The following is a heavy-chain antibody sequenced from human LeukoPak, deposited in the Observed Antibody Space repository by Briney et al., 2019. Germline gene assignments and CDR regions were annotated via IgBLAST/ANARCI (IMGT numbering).Heavy chain of an antibody. Sequence: GGSLRLSCAASGFTFSSYSMNWVRQAPGKGLEWVSSISSSSSYIHYADSVKGRFTISRDNAKNSLYLQMNSLRAEDTAVYYCARDHEEGDYIPAVIFDYWGQGTLVTVSS. J-gene: IGHJ4*02. CDR1: GFTFSSYS. CDR2: ISSSSSYI. V-gene: IGHV3-21*01. D-gene: IGHD4-17*01. CDR3: ARDHEEGDYIPAVIFDY.